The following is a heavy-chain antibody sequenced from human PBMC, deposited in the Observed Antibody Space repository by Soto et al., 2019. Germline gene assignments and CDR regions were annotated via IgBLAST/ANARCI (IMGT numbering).Heavy chain of an antibody. J-gene: IGHJ4*02. D-gene: IGHD3-16*01. V-gene: IGHV4-61*01. CDR1: GDSVNSENSY. CDR3: ARDGGPGRRVNRHY. CDR2: IYFNGGT. Sequence: SETRSLTCTVSGDSVNSENSYWNWIRQAPVKGWEWMGYIYFNGGTNYNPSLKSRATMLLYTSTNQFSLTLISVTAADTPVSYCARDGGPGRRVNRHYWGPGILVTVSS.